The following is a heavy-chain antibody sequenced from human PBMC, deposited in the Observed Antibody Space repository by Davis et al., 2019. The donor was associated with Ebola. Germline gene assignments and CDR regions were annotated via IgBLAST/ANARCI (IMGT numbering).Heavy chain of an antibody. V-gene: IGHV4-59*12. CDR3: ARDQDRVVVTGDAFDI. D-gene: IGHD2-21*02. CDR1: GGSISSYY. Sequence: SETLSLTCTVSGGSISSYYWSWIRQPPGKGLEWIGYIYYSGSTNYNPSLKSRVTISVDTSKNQFSLKLSSVTAADTAVYYCARDQDRVVVTGDAFDIWGQGTMVTVSS. J-gene: IGHJ3*02. CDR2: IYYSGST.